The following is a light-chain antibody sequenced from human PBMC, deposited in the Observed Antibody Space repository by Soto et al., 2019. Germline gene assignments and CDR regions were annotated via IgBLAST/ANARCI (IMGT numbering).Light chain of an antibody. CDR2: LDRSGSY. CDR1: SGHSTYI. Sequence: QSVLTQSSSASASLGSSVKLTCILSSGHSTYIIAWHQQQPGKAPRFLMTLDRSGSYNRGSGVPDRFSGSSSGANRYLTICNLQFEDEGDYYCETWYSNTHKVFGGGTKLTVL. V-gene: IGLV4-60*02. CDR3: ETWYSNTHKV. J-gene: IGLJ3*02.